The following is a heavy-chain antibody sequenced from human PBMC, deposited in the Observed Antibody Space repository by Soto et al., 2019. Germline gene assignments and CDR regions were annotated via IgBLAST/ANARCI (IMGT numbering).Heavy chain of an antibody. CDR1: GFTFSSYG. Sequence: GGSLRLSCAASGFTFSSYGMHWVRQAPGKGLEWVAVIWYDGSNKYYADPVKGRFTISRDNSKNTLYLQMNSLRAEDTAVYYCARALDSKGVYYYYYYMDVWGKGTTVTVSS. CDR2: IWYDGSNK. D-gene: IGHD4-4*01. J-gene: IGHJ6*03. V-gene: IGHV3-33*01. CDR3: ARALDSKGVYYYYYYMDV.